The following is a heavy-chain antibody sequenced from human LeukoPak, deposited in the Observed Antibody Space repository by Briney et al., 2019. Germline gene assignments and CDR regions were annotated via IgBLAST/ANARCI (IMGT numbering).Heavy chain of an antibody. J-gene: IGHJ6*03. CDR3: AREQQHYYYYYYMDV. CDR1: GGSISSGSYY. D-gene: IGHD6-13*01. V-gene: IGHV4-61*02. CDR2: IYTSGST. Sequence: SQTLSLTCTVSGGSISSGSYYWSWIRQPAGKGLECIGRIYTSGSTNYNPSLKSRVTISVDTSKNQFSLKLSSVTAADTAVYYCAREQQHYYYYYYMDVWGKGTTVTVSS.